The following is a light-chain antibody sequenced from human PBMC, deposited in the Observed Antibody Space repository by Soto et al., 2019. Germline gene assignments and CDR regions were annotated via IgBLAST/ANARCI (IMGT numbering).Light chain of an antibody. CDR1: QTISSW. Sequence: DIPLTHSPSFLSASVGDRVTITCRASQTISSWLAWYQQKPGKAPKLLIYDASSLESGVPSRFSGSGSGTEFTLTISSLQPDDFATYYCQQYNSYSRTFGQGTKVDI. CDR3: QQYNSYSRT. J-gene: IGKJ1*01. CDR2: DAS. V-gene: IGKV1-5*01.